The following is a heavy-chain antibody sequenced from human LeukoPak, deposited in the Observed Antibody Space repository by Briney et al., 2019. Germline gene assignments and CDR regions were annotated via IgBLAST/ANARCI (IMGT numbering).Heavy chain of an antibody. Sequence: ASVKVSCKASGYTFPAYYMHWVRQATGQGLEWMGWINPNSGGTNYAQKFQGSVTMTRDPSISTAYMELSWLGSDDTAMYYCASSRAQTLAFCGGDCYSGFDFWGQGTLVTVSS. J-gene: IGHJ4*02. CDR1: GYTFPAYY. V-gene: IGHV1-2*02. CDR3: ASSRAQTLAFCGGDCYSGFDF. CDR2: INPNSGGT. D-gene: IGHD2-21*02.